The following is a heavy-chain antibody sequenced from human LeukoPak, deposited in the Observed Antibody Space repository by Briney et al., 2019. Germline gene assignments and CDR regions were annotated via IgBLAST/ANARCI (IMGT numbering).Heavy chain of an antibody. J-gene: IGHJ6*03. CDR3: ARAVVYDCVWGSYRYKDYYYYMDV. V-gene: IGHV3-9*01. CDR2: ISWNSGSI. D-gene: IGHD3-16*02. CDR1: GFTFDDYA. Sequence: GGSLRLSCAASGFTFDDYAMHWVRQAPGKGLEWVSGISWNSGSIVYADSVKGRFTISRDNSKNTLYLQMNSLRAEDTAVYYCARAVVYDCVWGSYRYKDYYYYMDVWGKGTTVTVSS.